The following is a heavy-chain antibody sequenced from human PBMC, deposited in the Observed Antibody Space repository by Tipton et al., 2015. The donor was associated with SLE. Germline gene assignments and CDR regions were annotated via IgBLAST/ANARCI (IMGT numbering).Heavy chain of an antibody. CDR2: MYTTGGTT. D-gene: IGHD5-24*01. CDR1: GGSVSRYY. Sequence: TLSLTCNVSGGSVSRYYWSWIRQPAGKGLEWLGRMYTTGGTTNYNPSLMSRVTMSVDTSKNQFSLKLSSVTAADTAIYYCARGGGMATLGVAFDMWGQGAMVTVSS. V-gene: IGHV4-4*07. J-gene: IGHJ3*02. CDR3: ARGGGMATLGVAFDM.